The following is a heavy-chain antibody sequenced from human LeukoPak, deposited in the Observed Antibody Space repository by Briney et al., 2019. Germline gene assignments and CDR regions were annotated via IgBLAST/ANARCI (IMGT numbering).Heavy chain of an antibody. CDR3: AKDYAVGSIDY. CDR1: GFTFSGFA. J-gene: IGHJ4*02. D-gene: IGHD3-16*01. CDR2: ISRSGEST. Sequence: SGGSLRLSCAASGFTFSGFAMSWIRQAPGKGLEWVSSISRSGESTFYADSVRGRFTISRDNSKNTVSLQMESLRAEDTALYHCAKDYAVGSIDYWGQGTLVTVSS. V-gene: IGHV3-23*01.